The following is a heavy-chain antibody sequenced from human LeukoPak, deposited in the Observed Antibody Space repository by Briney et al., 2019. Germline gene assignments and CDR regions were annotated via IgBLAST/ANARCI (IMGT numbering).Heavy chain of an antibody. CDR2: INPNSGGT. CDR3: ARETLEVTMVRLRGDAFDI. CDR1: GYTFTSYG. V-gene: IGHV1-2*02. J-gene: IGHJ3*02. Sequence: GASVKVSCKASGYTFTSYGISWVRQAPGQGLEWMGWINPNSGGTNYAQKFQGRVTMTRDTSIGTAYMELSRLRSDDTAVYYCARETLEVTMVRLRGDAFDIWGQGTMVTVSS. D-gene: IGHD3-10*01.